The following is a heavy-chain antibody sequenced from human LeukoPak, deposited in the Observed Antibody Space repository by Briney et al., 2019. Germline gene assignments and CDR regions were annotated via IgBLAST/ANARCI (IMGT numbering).Heavy chain of an antibody. CDR3: AHINQPCSGGSCYSDWFDP. J-gene: IGHJ5*02. Sequence: GSCPSPGEPTTTPQLALTFSWVSPQTRGVGCGLVPPPPGKALGGASPLFWDDDKRYSPSLKSRLTITKDTSKNQVVLTMTNMDPVDTATYYCAHINQPCSGGSCYSDWFDPWGQGTLVTVSS. CDR1: WVSPQTRGVG. V-gene: IGHV2-5*02. CDR2: LFWDDDK. D-gene: IGHD2-15*01.